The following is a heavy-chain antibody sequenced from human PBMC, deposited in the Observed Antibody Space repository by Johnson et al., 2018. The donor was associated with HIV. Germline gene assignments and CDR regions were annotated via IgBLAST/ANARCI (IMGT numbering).Heavy chain of an antibody. CDR1: GFTFGDYA. CDR3: TREGCYYDSSGFPDAFDI. Sequence: VQLVESGGGLVQPGRSLRLSCTASGFTFGDYAMSWVRQAPGKGLEWVSFIRSKAYGGTTEYAASVKGRFTISRDDSKSIAYLQMNSLKTEDTAVYYCTREGCYYDSSGFPDAFDIWGQGTMVPVSS. V-gene: IGHV3-49*04. J-gene: IGHJ3*02. D-gene: IGHD3-22*01. CDR2: IRSKAYGGTT.